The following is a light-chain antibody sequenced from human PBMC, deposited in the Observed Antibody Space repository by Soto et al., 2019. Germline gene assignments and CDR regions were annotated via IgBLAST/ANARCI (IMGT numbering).Light chain of an antibody. V-gene: IGLV2-8*01. Sequence: QSALTQPPSVSGSPGQSVTISCTGSSSDVGGYNYVSWYQQHPGKAPKLMIYDVSKRPSGVPDRFSGSKSGNTASLTVSGLQAEDEADYYCSSYAGSNIVVFGGGTKLTVL. J-gene: IGLJ2*01. CDR2: DVS. CDR1: SSDVGGYNY. CDR3: SSYAGSNIVV.